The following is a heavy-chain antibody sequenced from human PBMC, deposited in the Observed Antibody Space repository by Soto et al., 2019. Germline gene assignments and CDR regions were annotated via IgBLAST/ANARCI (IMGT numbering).Heavy chain of an antibody. V-gene: IGHV3-30*18. J-gene: IGHJ6*02. CDR1: GFTFSSYG. CDR3: AKVSSSWYSGRYYYYGMDV. Sequence: GGSLRLSCAASGFTFSSYGMHWVRQDPGKGLEWVAVISYDGSNKYYADSVKGRFTISRDNSKNTLYLQMNSLRAEDTAVYYCAKVSSSWYSGRYYYYGMDVWGQGTTVTVSS. D-gene: IGHD6-13*01. CDR2: ISYDGSNK.